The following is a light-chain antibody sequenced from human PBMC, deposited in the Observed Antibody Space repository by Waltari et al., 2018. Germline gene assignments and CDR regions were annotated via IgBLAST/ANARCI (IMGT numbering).Light chain of an antibody. CDR1: SSDIGRYDI. Sequence: QSALTQPAAVSGSPGQSVTISCTGASSDIGRYDIVSWYQQHPGNAPKLGISEVSKRPSGVSDRFSGSQSGDTASLTISGLQFEDEADYYCCSYAGNYVWVFGGGTRLTVL. CDR3: CSYAGNYVWV. CDR2: EVS. J-gene: IGLJ3*02. V-gene: IGLV2-23*02.